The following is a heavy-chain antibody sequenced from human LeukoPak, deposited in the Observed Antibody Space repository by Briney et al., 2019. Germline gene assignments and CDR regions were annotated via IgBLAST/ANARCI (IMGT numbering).Heavy chain of an antibody. CDR3: ARDTAMVTYWFDP. D-gene: IGHD5-18*01. V-gene: IGHV1-2*02. J-gene: IGHJ5*02. CDR2: VNPNSGGT. CDR1: GYTFTGYY. Sequence: ASVKVSCKASGYTFTGYYMHWVRQAPGQGLEWMGWVNPNSGGTNYAQKFQGRVTMTRDTSISTAYMELSRLRSDDTAVYYCARDTAMVTYWFDPWGQGTLVTVSS.